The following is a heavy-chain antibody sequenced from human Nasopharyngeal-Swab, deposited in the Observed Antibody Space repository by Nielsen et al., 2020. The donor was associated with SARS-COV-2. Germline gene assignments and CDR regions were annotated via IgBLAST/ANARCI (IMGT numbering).Heavy chain of an antibody. V-gene: IGHV4-59*01. D-gene: IGHD3-10*01. CDR1: GGSISSYY. CDR3: ATYTSITMVRGVIGWFDP. CDR2: IYYSGRT. Sequence: SETLSLTCTVSGGSISSYYWSWIRQPPGKGLEWIGYIYYSGRTNYNPSLKSRVTISVDTSKNQFSLKLSSVTAADTAVYYCATYTSITMVRGVIGWFDPWGQGTLVTVSS. J-gene: IGHJ5*02.